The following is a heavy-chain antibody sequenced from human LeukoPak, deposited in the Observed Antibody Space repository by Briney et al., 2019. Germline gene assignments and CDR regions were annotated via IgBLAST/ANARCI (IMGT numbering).Heavy chain of an antibody. CDR3: AKNIAVALDAFDI. CDR2: ISYDGSNK. V-gene: IGHV3-30*18. D-gene: IGHD6-19*01. J-gene: IGHJ3*02. CDR1: GFPFSSYG. Sequence: GSLRLSCATSGFPFSSYGMHWVRPAPGKGLEWVAVISYDGSNKYYADSVKGRFTISRDNSKNTLYLQMNSLRAEDTAVYYCAKNIAVALDAFDIWGQGTMVTVSS.